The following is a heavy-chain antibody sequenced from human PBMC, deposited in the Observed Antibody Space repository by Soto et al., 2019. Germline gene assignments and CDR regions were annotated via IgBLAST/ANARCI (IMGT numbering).Heavy chain of an antibody. V-gene: IGHV3-30*18. CDR2: ISYDGSNK. D-gene: IGHD6-19*01. CDR3: AKDRRRVAVTGLFDY. CDR1: RFTFSSYG. Sequence: GGSLRLSCAASRFTFSSYGMHWVRQAPGKGLEWVAVISYDGSNKYCADSVKGRFTISRDNSKNTLYLQMNSLRAEDTAVYHCAKDRRRVAVTGLFDYWGQGTLVTVSS. J-gene: IGHJ4*02.